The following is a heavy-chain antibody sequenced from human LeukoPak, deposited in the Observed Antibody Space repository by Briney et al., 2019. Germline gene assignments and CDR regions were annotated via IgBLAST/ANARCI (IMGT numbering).Heavy chain of an antibody. CDR3: ARVVWGGDFHYSLDV. CDR2: IYYSGST. CDR1: GGSISSYY. Sequence: SESLSLTCTVSGGSISSYYWSWLRQPPGKGLEWVGYIYYSGSTNYNPSLKSRVTISVDTSKNQFSLKLSSVTAADTAVYYCARVVWGGDFHYSLDVWGKGTTVIVSS. D-gene: IGHD7-27*01. V-gene: IGHV4-59*01. J-gene: IGHJ6*03.